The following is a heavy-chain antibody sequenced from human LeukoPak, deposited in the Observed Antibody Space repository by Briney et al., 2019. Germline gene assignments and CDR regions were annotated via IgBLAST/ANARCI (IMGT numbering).Heavy chain of an antibody. V-gene: IGHV3-30-3*01. J-gene: IGHJ4*02. CDR2: ISYDGSNK. CDR1: SLTFSSYA. D-gene: IGHD5-24*01. Sequence: GGSLRLPCGPSSLTFSSYAKHWVPEARGKGLEWVAHISYDGSNKYYADSVKGRFTISRDNSKNTLYLQMNSLRAEDTDVYYCATVETATIFDYWGQGTLVTVSS. CDR3: ATVETATIFDY.